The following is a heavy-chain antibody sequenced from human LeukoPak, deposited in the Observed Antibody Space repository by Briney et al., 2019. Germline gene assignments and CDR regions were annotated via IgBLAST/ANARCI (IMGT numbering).Heavy chain of an antibody. V-gene: IGHV3-53*01. CDR3: ARPDGRGWDALDY. CDR2: FYSGGGT. Sequence: PGGSLRLSCAASGFTVSNYYMSWVRQAPGKGLEWVSVFYSGGGTYYADSVKGRFTISRDNSKNTLYLQMNSLRAEDTAVYYCARPDGRGWDALDYWGQGTLVTVSS. J-gene: IGHJ4*02. D-gene: IGHD6-19*01. CDR1: GFTVSNYY.